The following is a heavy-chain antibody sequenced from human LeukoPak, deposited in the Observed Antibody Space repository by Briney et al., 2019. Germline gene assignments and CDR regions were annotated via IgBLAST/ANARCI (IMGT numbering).Heavy chain of an antibody. J-gene: IGHJ5*02. CDR2: IYYSGST. CDR1: GGSISSGGYY. Sequence: SQTLSLTCTVSGGSISSGGYYWSWIRQHPGKGLEWIGYIYYSGSTYYNPSLKSRVTISVDTSKNQFSLKLSSVTAADTAVYYCASAYSSGWYWFDPWGQGTLVTVSS. V-gene: IGHV4-31*03. CDR3: ASAYSSGWYWFDP. D-gene: IGHD6-19*01.